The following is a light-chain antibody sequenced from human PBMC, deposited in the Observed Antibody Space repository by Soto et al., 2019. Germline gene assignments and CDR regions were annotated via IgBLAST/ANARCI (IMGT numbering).Light chain of an antibody. Sequence: DIEVTQSHSSLSASVGARVPITCRASQSISSYLNWYQQKPGKAPKLLIYAASSLQSGVPSRFSGSGSGTDFTLTISSLQPEDFATYYCQQSYSTPWTFGQGTKVDIK. CDR2: AAS. CDR3: QQSYSTPWT. V-gene: IGKV1-39*01. CDR1: QSISSY. J-gene: IGKJ1*01.